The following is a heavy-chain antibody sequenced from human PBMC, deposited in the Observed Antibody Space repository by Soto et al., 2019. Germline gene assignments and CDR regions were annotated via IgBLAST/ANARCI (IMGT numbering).Heavy chain of an antibody. CDR3: AREREAGYNFYYGMDG. Sequence: SETLSLTFSASGGDINTYFWTWIRQHTGMGLEWIRRIYTSAGINDNPSLRGRVTLSVGASTSRVSLKLTSVTAATTAAYYCAREREAGYNFYYGMDGYGQGTTVTVSS. CDR2: IYTSAGI. V-gene: IGHV4-4*07. CDR1: GGDINTYF. J-gene: IGHJ6*02. D-gene: IGHD6-19*01.